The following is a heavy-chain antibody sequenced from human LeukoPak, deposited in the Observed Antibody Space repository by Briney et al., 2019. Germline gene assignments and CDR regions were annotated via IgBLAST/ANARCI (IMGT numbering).Heavy chain of an antibody. CDR2: IYYSGST. V-gene: IGHV4-59*08. D-gene: IGHD2-21*02. CDR3: ARGLVVVTAHDAFDI. J-gene: IGHJ3*02. CDR1: GGSISSYY. Sequence: SSETLSLTCTVSGGSISSYYWSWIRQPPGKGLEWIGYIYYSGSTNYNPSLKSRVTISVDTSKNQFSLKLSSVTAADTAVYYCARGLVVVTAHDAFDIWGQGTMVTVSS.